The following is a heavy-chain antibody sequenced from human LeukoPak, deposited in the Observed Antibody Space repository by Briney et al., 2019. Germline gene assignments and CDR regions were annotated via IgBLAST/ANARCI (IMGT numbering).Heavy chain of an antibody. V-gene: IGHV5-51*01. CDR3: ARLEYDRSGYFFLFEK. Sequence: GESLKISCKGSGYSFTSYWIGWVRQMSGKGLEWMGIIYPGDSDTRYSPSFQGQVTISADKSISTAYLQWSSLEASDTAMYYCARLEYDRSGYFFLFEKWGQGTLVTVTS. CDR2: IYPGDSDT. CDR1: GYSFTSYW. D-gene: IGHD3-22*01. J-gene: IGHJ4*02.